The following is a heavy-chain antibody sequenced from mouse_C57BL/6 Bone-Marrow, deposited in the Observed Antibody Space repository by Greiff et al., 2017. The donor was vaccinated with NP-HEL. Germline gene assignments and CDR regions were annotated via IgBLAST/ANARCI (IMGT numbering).Heavy chain of an antibody. D-gene: IGHD1-1*01. CDR1: GFTFSSYA. V-gene: IGHV5-4*03. J-gene: IGHJ4*01. CDR2: ISDGGSYT. CDR3: ASIYYYGSPYAMDY. Sequence: EVKVVESGGGLVKPGGSLKLSCAASGFTFSSYAMSWVRQTPEKRLEWVATISDGGSYTYYPDNVKGRFTISRDNAKNNLYLQMSHLKSEDTAMYYCASIYYYGSPYAMDYWGQGTSVTVSS.